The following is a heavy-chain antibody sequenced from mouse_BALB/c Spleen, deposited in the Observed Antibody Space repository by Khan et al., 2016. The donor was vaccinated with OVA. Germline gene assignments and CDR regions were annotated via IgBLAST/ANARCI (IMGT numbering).Heavy chain of an antibody. J-gene: IGHJ2*01. CDR3: ARDRIDY. CDR1: GYTFTSYW. V-gene: IGHV1-7*01. CDR2: INPTSGYT. Sequence: QVQLQQSGAELAKPGASVKMSCTASGYTFTSYWMHWIKQRPGQGLVWIIYINPTSGYTDYNQKFKDKATLTADTSSSPAYLQLSSLTSDDSAVYYCARDRIDYWGQGTALTVSS.